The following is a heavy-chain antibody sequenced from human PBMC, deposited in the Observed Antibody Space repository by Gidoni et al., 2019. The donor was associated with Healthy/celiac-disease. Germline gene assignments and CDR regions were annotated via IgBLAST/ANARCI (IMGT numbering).Heavy chain of an antibody. CDR2: INHSGST. CDR1: GGSFSGYY. V-gene: IGHV4-34*01. D-gene: IGHD5-12*01. J-gene: IGHJ4*02. CDR3: ARVAVEMATYFDY. Sequence: QVQLQQWGAGLLKPSETLSLTCAVYGGSFSGYYWSGTRQPPGKGLEWIGEINHSGSTNFNPSLKSRVTISVDTSKNQFSLKLSSVTAADTAVYYCARVAVEMATYFDYWGQGTLVTVSS.